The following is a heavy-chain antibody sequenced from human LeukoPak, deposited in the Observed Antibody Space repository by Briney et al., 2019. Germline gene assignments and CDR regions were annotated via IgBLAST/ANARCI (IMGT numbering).Heavy chain of an antibody. CDR1: GGSISSYY. CDR3: ARDCYDFWSGYYFNWFDP. J-gene: IGHJ5*02. Sequence: SETLSLTCTVSGGSISSYYWSWIRQPPGKGLEWIGYIYYSGSTNYNPSLKSRVTISVDTSKNQFSLKLSSVTAADTAVYYCARDCYDFWSGYYFNWFDPWGQGTLVTVSS. V-gene: IGHV4-59*12. CDR2: IYYSGST. D-gene: IGHD3-3*01.